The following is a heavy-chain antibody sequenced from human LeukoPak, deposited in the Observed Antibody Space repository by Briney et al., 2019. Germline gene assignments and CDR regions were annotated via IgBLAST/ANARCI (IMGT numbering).Heavy chain of an antibody. J-gene: IGHJ4*02. D-gene: IGHD2-2*01. V-gene: IGHV3-7*01. CDR1: GFTLSSYW. CDR3: ASDSSMGRY. Sequence: PGGSLRLSCAASGFTLSSYWMNWVRQDPGKGLEWVSNIKQDGTDKYYVDSVKGRFTISRDNAKSSLYLQMDSLRVEDTAVYYCASDSSMGRYWGQGTLVTVSS. CDR2: IKQDGTDK.